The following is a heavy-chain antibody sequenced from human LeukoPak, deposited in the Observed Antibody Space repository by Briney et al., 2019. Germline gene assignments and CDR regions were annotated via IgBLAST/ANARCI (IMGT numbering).Heavy chain of an antibody. CDR2: ISSSGSTT. J-gene: IGHJ4*02. CDR3: ARGSGVLVDPFDY. CDR1: GFTFSSYE. V-gene: IGHV3-48*03. Sequence: PGGSLRPSCAASGFTFSSYEMNWVRQAPGKGLEWVSYISSSGSTTYYADSVKGRFTISRDNAKNSLYLQMNSLRAEDTAVYYCARGSGVLVDPFDYWGQGTLVTVSS. D-gene: IGHD3-10*01.